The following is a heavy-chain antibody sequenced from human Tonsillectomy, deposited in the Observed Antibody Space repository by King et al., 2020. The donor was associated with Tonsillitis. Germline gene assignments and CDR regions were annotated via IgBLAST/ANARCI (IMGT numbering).Heavy chain of an antibody. D-gene: IGHD6-19*01. Sequence: QLVQSGGGVVQPGRSLRLSCAASGFTFSSYAMHWVRQAPGKGLEWVAVISYDGSNKYYADSVKGRFTISRDNSKNTLYLQMNSLRAEDTAVYYCARDSIAVELHYFDYWGQGTLVTVSS. V-gene: IGHV3-30-3*01. CDR3: ARDSIAVELHYFDY. CDR1: GFTFSSYA. CDR2: ISYDGSNK. J-gene: IGHJ4*02.